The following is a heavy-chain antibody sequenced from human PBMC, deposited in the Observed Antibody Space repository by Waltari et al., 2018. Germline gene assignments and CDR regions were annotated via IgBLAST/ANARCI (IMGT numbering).Heavy chain of an antibody. CDR3: TREGDDFWSGYYLADMY. CDR2: IRSKAYGGTT. V-gene: IGHV3-49*04. Sequence: EVQLVESGGGLVQPGRSLRLSCTASGFTFGDYAMSWVRQAPGKGLEWVGFIRSKAYGGTTEYAASVKGRFTISRDDSKSIAYLQMNSLKTEDTAVYYCTREGDDFWSGYYLADMYWGQGTLVTVSS. J-gene: IGHJ4*02. CDR1: GFTFGDYA. D-gene: IGHD3-3*01.